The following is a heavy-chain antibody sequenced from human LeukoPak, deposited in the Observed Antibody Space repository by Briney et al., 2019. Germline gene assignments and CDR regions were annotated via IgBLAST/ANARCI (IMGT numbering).Heavy chain of an antibody. V-gene: IGHV4-39*01. CDR1: GGSISSYY. CDR3: ARGQGYYYGSGSYDY. Sequence: PSETLSLTCTVSGGSISSYYWGWIRQPPGKGLEWIGSIYYSGSTYYNPSLKSRVTISVDTSKNQFSLKLSSVTAADTAVYYCARGQGYYYGSGSYDYWGQGTLVTVSS. J-gene: IGHJ4*02. CDR2: IYYSGST. D-gene: IGHD3-10*01.